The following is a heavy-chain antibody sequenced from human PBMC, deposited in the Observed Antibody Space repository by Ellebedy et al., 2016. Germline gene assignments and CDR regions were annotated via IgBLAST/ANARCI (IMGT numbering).Heavy chain of an antibody. CDR2: ISSSGINI. V-gene: IGHV3-21*01. J-gene: IGHJ5*02. CDR1: GSTFSGYT. Sequence: GGSLRLXCAASGSTFSGYTMNWVRQAPGKGLEWVSSISSSGINIFYADSVKGRFTISRDNAKNSLFLQMNSLRAEDTAVYYCARGVGGTSLNWFDPWGQGTLVTVSS. CDR3: ARGVGGTSLNWFDP. D-gene: IGHD3-16*01.